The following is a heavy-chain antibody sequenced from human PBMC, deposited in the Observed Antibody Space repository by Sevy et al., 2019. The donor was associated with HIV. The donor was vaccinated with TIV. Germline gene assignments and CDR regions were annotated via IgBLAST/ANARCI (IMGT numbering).Heavy chain of an antibody. CDR1: GYSISSGYY. V-gene: IGHV4-38-2*01. J-gene: IGHJ3*02. Sequence: SETLSLTCDVSGYSISSGYYGGWIRQPPGKGLEWIGSIYHSGSTYYNPSLKRRVTISVDTSKNQFSLKLRPVTAADTAVYYCARTLRGDFDSSASAFDIWGQGTMVTVSS. D-gene: IGHD3-22*01. CDR3: ARTLRGDFDSSASAFDI. CDR2: IYHSGST.